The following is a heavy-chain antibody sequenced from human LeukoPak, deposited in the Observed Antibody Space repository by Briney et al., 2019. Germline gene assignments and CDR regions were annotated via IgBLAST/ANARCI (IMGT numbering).Heavy chain of an antibody. CDR1: GFTFSSYG. D-gene: IGHD2-2*01. J-gene: IGHJ4*02. CDR2: IRYDGSNK. Sequence: GGSLRLSCAASGFTFSSYGMHWVRQAPGKGLEWVAFIRYDGSNKYYADSVKGRFTISRDNSKNTLYLQMNSLRAEDTAVYYCAKGSSSIVVVPAADFDYWGQGTLVTVSS. V-gene: IGHV3-30*02. CDR3: AKGSSSIVVVPAADFDY.